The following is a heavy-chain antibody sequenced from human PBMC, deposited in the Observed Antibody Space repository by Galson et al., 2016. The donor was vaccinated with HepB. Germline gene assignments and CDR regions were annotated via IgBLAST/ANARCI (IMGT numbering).Heavy chain of an antibody. V-gene: IGHV4-34*01. J-gene: IGHJ6*02. CDR1: GGSFSGYY. CDR2: IHHTGST. CDR3: ARGRFLGV. Sequence: TLSLTCAVHGGSFSGYYWNWIRQSPGKGLEWIGEIHHTGSTNYNPSLKSRISISMDMSKTQFSLNLITLTAADTAVYYCARGRFLGVWGQGTTVTVSS.